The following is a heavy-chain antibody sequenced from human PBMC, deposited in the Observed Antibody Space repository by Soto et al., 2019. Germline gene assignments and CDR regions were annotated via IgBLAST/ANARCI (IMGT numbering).Heavy chain of an antibody. CDR2: INHSGST. CDR1: GGSFSGYY. J-gene: IGHJ4*02. V-gene: IGHV4-34*01. CDR3: ARGLRYNSGPTI. Sequence: SETLSLTCAVYGGSFSGYYWSWIRQPPGKGLEWIGEINHSGSTNYNPSLKSRVTISVDTSKNQFSLKLSSVTAADTAVYYCARGLRYNSGPTIWGQGTLVTVSS. D-gene: IGHD6-19*01.